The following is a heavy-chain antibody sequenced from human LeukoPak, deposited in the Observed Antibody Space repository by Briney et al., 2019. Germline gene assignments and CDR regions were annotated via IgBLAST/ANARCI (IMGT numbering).Heavy chain of an antibody. CDR3: ARALEIAPIPALGY. V-gene: IGHV3-66*01. Sequence: GGSLRLSCAASGFTVSSNYMSWVRQAPGKGLEWVSVIYSGGSTYYAGSVEGRFTISRDNSKNTLYLQMNSLRAEDTAVYYCARALEIAPIPALGYWGQGTLVTVSS. D-gene: IGHD5-24*01. CDR2: IYSGGST. J-gene: IGHJ4*02. CDR1: GFTVSSNY.